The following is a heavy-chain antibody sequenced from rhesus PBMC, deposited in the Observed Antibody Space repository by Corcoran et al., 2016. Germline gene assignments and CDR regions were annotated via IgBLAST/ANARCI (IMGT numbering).Heavy chain of an antibody. D-gene: IGHD5-24*01. CDR2: IKCAGDRT. CDR1: GFTFSSYG. CDR3: AKEQPGTFDF. V-gene: IGHV3S5*01. Sequence: QLVETGGGLVQPGGSLTLSCAASGFTFSSYGLSWVRQAPGKGLEWVSAIKCAGDRTFYADSVQGRFTISRDNSKNTLSLQMNSLRPEDTAVYYCAKEQPGTFDFWGQGALVTVSS. J-gene: IGHJ1*01.